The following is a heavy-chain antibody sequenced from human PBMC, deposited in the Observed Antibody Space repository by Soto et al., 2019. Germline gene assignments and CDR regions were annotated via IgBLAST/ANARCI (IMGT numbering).Heavy chain of an antibody. Sequence: QVQLQQWGAGLLKTSETLSLTCAVYGGSFSGYYWSWIRQPPGKGLEWIGEINHSGSTNYNPSLKSRVTIAVDTSKNQFSLKLSSVTAADTAVYYCARADCGGDCYRFWGQGTLVTVSS. CDR3: ARADCGGDCYRF. J-gene: IGHJ4*02. V-gene: IGHV4-34*01. CDR2: INHSGST. D-gene: IGHD2-21*02. CDR1: GGSFSGYY.